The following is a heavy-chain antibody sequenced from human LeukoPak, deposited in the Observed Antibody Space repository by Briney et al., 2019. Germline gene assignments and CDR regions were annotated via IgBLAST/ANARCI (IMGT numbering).Heavy chain of an antibody. Sequence: PSQTLSPTCTVSGGSISSGDYYWSWIRQPPGKGLEWIGYIYYSGSTYYNPSLKSRVTISVDTSKNQFSLKLSSVTAADTAVYYCARDRGGYTYSHDYWGQGTLVTVSS. J-gene: IGHJ4*02. D-gene: IGHD5-18*01. V-gene: IGHV4-30-4*01. CDR1: GGSISSGDYY. CDR3: ARDRGGYTYSHDY. CDR2: IYYSGST.